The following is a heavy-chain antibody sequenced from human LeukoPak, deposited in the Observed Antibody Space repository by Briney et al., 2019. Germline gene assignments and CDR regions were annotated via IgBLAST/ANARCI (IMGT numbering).Heavy chain of an antibody. CDR1: GGSISSYY. D-gene: IGHD6-6*01. J-gene: IGHJ4*02. CDR2: IYTSGST. Sequence: PSETLSLTCTVSGGSISSYYWSWIRQPPGKGLEWTGYIYTSGSTNYNPSLKSRVTISVDTSKNQFSLKLSSVTAVDTAVYYCARSYSSSHLFGYWGQGTLVTVSS. V-gene: IGHV4-4*09. CDR3: ARSYSSSHLFGY.